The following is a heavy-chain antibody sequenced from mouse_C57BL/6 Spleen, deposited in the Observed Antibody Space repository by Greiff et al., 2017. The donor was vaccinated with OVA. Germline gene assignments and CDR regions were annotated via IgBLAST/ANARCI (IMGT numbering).Heavy chain of an antibody. J-gene: IGHJ1*03. CDR1: GYTFTSYW. CDR3: ARESDYGSSPPGYFDV. D-gene: IGHD1-1*01. V-gene: IGHV1-55*01. Sequence: QVHVKQPGAELVKPGASVKMSCKASGYTFTSYWITWVKQRPGQGLEWIGDIYPGSGSTNYNEKFKSKATLTVDTSSSTAYMQLSSLTSEDSAVYYCARESDYGSSPPGYFDVWGTGTTVTVSS. CDR2: IYPGSGST.